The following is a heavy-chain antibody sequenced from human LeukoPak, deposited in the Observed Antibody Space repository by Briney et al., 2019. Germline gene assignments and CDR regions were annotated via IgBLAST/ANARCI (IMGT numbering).Heavy chain of an antibody. V-gene: IGHV4-59*01. CDR1: GGSISSYY. CDR2: IYYSGST. CDR3: VRETTGTTRGNWFDP. Sequence: SETLSLTCTVAGGSISSYYWSWIRQPPGKGLEWIGYIYYSGSTNYNPSLKSRVTISVDTSKNQFSLRLSSVTAADTAVYYCVRETTGTTRGNWFDPWGQGALVTVSS. J-gene: IGHJ5*02. D-gene: IGHD1-1*01.